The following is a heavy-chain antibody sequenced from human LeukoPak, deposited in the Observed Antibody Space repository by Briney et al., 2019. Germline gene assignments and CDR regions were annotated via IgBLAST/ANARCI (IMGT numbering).Heavy chain of an antibody. CDR3: AKAQRIHACSSTSCYALDY. D-gene: IGHD2-2*01. J-gene: IGHJ4*02. V-gene: IGHV3-23*01. CDR2: ISGSGGST. Sequence: GGSLRLSCEASGFTFSSYAMSWVRQAPGKGLEWVSAISGSGGSTYYADSVEGRFTISRDNSKNTLYLQMNGLRAEDTAVYYCAKAQRIHACSSTSCYALDYWGQGTLVTVSS. CDR1: GFTFSSYA.